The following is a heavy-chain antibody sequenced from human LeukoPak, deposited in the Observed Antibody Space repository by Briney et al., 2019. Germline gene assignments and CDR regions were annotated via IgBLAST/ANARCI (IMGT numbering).Heavy chain of an antibody. CDR1: GYRFNAYW. CDR2: IYPDDSGT. D-gene: IGHD3-22*01. Sequence: GESLKISCKGSGYRFNAYWIAWVRQMPGKGLEWMGIIYPDDSGTRYSPSFQGQVTISADKSVRTAYLQWSSLKASDTAMYYCARPNITSYYDSRGYDAFDVWGQGTMATVSS. V-gene: IGHV5-51*01. CDR3: ARPNITSYYDSRGYDAFDV. J-gene: IGHJ3*01.